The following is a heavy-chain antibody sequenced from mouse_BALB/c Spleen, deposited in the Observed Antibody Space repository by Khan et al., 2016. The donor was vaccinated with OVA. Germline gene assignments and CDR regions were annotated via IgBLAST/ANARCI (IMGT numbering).Heavy chain of an antibody. J-gene: IGHJ2*01. CDR1: GYSFTGYF. CDR2: INPHIGET. V-gene: IGHV1-20*02. D-gene: IGHD1-1*01. Sequence: VQLKQSGPELVRPGASVKISCTASGYSFTGYFMNWVMQSHGKSLEWIGRINPHIGETFYNQRFKDKATLTADESSSTAHMELRSLASEDSAVYYCARIYRSDFDYWGQGTTLTVSS. CDR3: ARIYRSDFDY.